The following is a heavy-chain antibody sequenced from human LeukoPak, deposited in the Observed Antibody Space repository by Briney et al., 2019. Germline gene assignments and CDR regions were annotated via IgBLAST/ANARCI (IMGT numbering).Heavy chain of an antibody. Sequence: GGSLRLSCAASEFAFSSYTMHRVRQAPGKGLEWVALISYDGSNKYYADSVKGRFTISRDNSKNTLYLQMNSLRAEDTAMYYCAREPSRSAYFDYWGQGTLVTVSS. V-gene: IGHV3-30-3*01. J-gene: IGHJ4*02. CDR1: EFAFSSYT. CDR2: ISYDGSNK. D-gene: IGHD3-22*01. CDR3: AREPSRSAYFDY.